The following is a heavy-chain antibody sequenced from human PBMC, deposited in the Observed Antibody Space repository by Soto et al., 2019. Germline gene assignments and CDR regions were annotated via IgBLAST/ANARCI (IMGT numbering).Heavy chain of an antibody. CDR2: ISYDGNNE. V-gene: IGHV3-30*18. Sequence: QVQLVESGGGAVQPGRSLRLSCAVSGFTFSSYGMHWVRQAPGKGLEWVATISYDGNNEYYPDSVKGRFTISRDDSENTLYVHVNSLSPEDTAVYFCAKDCDYSDSGPDYWGQGTLVTVSS. CDR1: GFTFSSYG. CDR3: AKDCDYSDSGPDY. D-gene: IGHD4-17*01. J-gene: IGHJ4*01.